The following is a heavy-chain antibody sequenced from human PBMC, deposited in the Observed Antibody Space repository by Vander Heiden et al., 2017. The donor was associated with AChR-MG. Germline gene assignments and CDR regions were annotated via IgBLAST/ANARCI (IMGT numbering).Heavy chain of an antibody. V-gene: IGHV1-2*02. CDR2: INPNSGGT. CDR3: ARDRGVGSSWLINTPPHWFDP. D-gene: IGHD6-13*01. Sequence: QVQLVQSGAEVKTPGASVKVSCKASGYTFTGYYMHWVRQAPGQGLEWMGWINPNSGGTNYAQKFQGRVTMTRDTSISTAYMELSRLRSDDTAVYYCARDRGVGSSWLINTPPHWFDPWGQGTLVTVSS. J-gene: IGHJ5*02. CDR1: GYTFTGYY.